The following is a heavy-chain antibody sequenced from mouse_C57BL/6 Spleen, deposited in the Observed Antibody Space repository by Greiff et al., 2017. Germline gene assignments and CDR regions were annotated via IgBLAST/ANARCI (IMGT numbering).Heavy chain of an antibody. Sequence: VQLQQSGAELVKPGASVKLSCKASGYTFTSYWMPWVKQRPGQGLEWIGEIDPSDSYTNYNQKFKGKATLTVDTSSSTAYMQLSSLTSEDSAVYYCARSGTTVVATDWYFDVWGTGTTVTVSS. CDR3: ARSGTTVVATDWYFDV. CDR2: IDPSDSYT. V-gene: IGHV1-50*01. J-gene: IGHJ1*03. CDR1: GYTFTSYW. D-gene: IGHD1-1*01.